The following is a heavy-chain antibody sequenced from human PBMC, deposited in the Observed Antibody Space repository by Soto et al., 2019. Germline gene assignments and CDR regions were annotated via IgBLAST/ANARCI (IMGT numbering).Heavy chain of an antibody. CDR2: IKQDGSEK. D-gene: IGHD2-15*01. Sequence: GGSLRLSCAASGFTFSSYWMSWVRQAPGKGLEWVANIKQDGSEKYYVDSVKGRFTISRDNAKNSLYLQMNSLRTEDTAVYYCARESLASPGDYYMDVWGKGTTVTVSS. V-gene: IGHV3-7*01. J-gene: IGHJ6*03. CDR1: GFTFSSYW. CDR3: ARESLASPGDYYMDV.